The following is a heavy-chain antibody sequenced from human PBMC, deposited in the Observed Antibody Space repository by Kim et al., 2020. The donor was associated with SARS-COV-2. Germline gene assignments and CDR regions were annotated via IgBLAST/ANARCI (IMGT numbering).Heavy chain of an antibody. D-gene: IGHD3-16*01. CDR1: GFTFSISW. Sequence: GGSLRLSCAASGFTFSISWMTWVRQAPGRGLDWVAHINEDGSINKYVDSVKGRFTISRDNAQNSVYLQMNNLRAEDTAVYYCAIGGGAHCGLGTLVTVSS. V-gene: IGHV3-7*05. CDR2: INEDGSIN. J-gene: IGHJ4*02. CDR3: AIGGGAH.